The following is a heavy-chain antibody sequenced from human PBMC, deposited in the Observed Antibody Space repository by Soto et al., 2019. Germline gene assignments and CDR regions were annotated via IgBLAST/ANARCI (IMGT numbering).Heavy chain of an antibody. J-gene: IGHJ4*02. CDR3: ATSYSSSSYYFDY. V-gene: IGHV4-31*03. CDR2: IFRSGST. Sequence: SETLSLTCTVSGGSISGDNYYWSWIRQHPGKGLEWIGHIFRSGSTYSNPSLKSRFAISVDNSKNQFSLSLSSVTAADTAVYYCATSYSSSSYYFDYWGQGTLVTVSS. D-gene: IGHD6-13*01. CDR1: GGSISGDNYY.